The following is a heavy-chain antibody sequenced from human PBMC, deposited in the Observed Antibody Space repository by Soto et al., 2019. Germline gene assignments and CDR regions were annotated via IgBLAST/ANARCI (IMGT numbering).Heavy chain of an antibody. CDR1: GNTLTELS. D-gene: IGHD3-16*01. Sequence: QVQLVQSGAEVKKPGASVKVSCKVSGNTLTELSVHWVRQAPGKGLDWMGGFDPEDDEPIYAQKFQGRVTMAEDTSTDTAYMELSSLTSEDTAIYYCAKMLGLTMLTLDAFDIWGQGTLVTVSS. CDR2: FDPEDDEP. CDR3: AKMLGLTMLTLDAFDI. J-gene: IGHJ3*02. V-gene: IGHV1-24*01.